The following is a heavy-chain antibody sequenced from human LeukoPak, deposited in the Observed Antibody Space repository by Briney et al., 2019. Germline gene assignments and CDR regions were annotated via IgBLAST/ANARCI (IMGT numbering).Heavy chain of an antibody. Sequence: PRGSLRLSCAASGFTFSSYAMHWVRQAPGKGLEWVAVISYDGSNKYYADSVKGRFTISRDNSKNTLYLQMNSLRAEDTAVYYCARGGIVVVPAALPDYWGQGTLVTVSS. CDR2: ISYDGSNK. CDR3: ARGGIVVVPAALPDY. J-gene: IGHJ4*02. CDR1: GFTFSSYA. V-gene: IGHV3-30-3*01. D-gene: IGHD2-2*01.